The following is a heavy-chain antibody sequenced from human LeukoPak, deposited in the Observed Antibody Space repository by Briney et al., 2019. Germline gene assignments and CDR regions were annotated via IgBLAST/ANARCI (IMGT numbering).Heavy chain of an antibody. V-gene: IGHV3-74*01. CDR2: INSDGSST. CDR3: AKVEGVGVLDY. D-gene: IGHD3-16*01. J-gene: IGHJ4*02. Sequence: GGSLRLSCAASGFTFSSYWMHWVRQAPGKGLVWVSRINSDGSSTSYADSVKGRFTISRDNAKNALYLQMNSLRAEDTAVYYCAKVEGVGVLDYWGQGTLVTVSS. CDR1: GFTFSSYW.